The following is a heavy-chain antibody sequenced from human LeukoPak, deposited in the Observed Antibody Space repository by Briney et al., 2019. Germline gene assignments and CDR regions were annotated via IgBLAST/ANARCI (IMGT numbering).Heavy chain of an antibody. CDR3: AKDPTYYYDNFDY. Sequence: PGGSLRLSCAASGFTFSSYGMSWVRQAPGKGLEWVSAISGSGGSTYYADSVKGRFTISRDNSKNTLYLQMNSLRAEDTAVYYCAKDPTYYYDNFDYWGQGTLVTVSS. D-gene: IGHD3-22*01. CDR1: GFTFSSYG. CDR2: ISGSGGST. J-gene: IGHJ4*02. V-gene: IGHV3-23*01.